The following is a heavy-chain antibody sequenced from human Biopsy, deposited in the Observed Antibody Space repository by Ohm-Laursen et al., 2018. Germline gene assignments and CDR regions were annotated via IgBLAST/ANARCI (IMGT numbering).Heavy chain of an antibody. CDR1: GYTFTTYY. CDR3: TTDRTGRALFDN. Sequence: SSVKVSCKPSGYTFTTYYIHWVRQAPGQGLEWMGIINPGGNSTAYTQNFQGRVTMTTDTSTSTVYMELRSLRSDDTAMYYCTTDRTGRALFDNWGQGSLVTVSS. CDR2: INPGGNST. D-gene: IGHD3/OR15-3a*01. J-gene: IGHJ4*02. V-gene: IGHV1-46*01.